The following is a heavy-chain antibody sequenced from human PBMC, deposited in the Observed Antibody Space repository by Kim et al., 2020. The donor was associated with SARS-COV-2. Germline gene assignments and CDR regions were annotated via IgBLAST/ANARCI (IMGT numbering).Heavy chain of an antibody. V-gene: IGHV7-4-1*02. CDR3: ARVVAAGHYYYYYGMDV. CDR1: GYTFTSYA. CDR2: INTNTGNP. Sequence: ASVKVSCKASGYTFTSYAMNWVRQAPGQGLEWMGWINTNTGNPMYAQGFTGRFVFSLDTSVSTAYLQISSLKAEDTAVYYCARVVAAGHYYYYYGMDVWGQGTTVTVSS. J-gene: IGHJ6*02. D-gene: IGHD6-13*01.